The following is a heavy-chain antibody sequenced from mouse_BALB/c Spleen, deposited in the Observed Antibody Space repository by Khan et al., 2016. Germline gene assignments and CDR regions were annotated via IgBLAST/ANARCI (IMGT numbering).Heavy chain of an antibody. D-gene: IGHD2-14*01. V-gene: IGHV5-6*01. J-gene: IGHJ2*01. Sequence: EVQLVESGGDLVKPGGSLKLSCAASGFTFSSYGMSWVRQTPDKRLEWVATISSGGSYTYYPDSVKGRFTISRDNAKNTLYLQMSSLKSEDTAMYYCARHRGVRRDYFDYWGQGTTLTVSS. CDR3: ARHRGVRRDYFDY. CDR1: GFTFSSYG. CDR2: ISSGGSYT.